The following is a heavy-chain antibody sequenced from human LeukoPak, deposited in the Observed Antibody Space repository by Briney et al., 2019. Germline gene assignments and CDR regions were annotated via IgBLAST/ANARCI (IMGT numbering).Heavy chain of an antibody. D-gene: IGHD3-16*01. CDR2: IYSDGRT. CDR3: ARDRGLRGNAFDY. V-gene: IGHV3-66*01. J-gene: IGHJ4*02. CDR1: GFTVSTNY. Sequence: PGGSLRLSCAASGFTVSTNYMSWVRQAPGKGLEWVSVIYSDGRTSYADSVRGRFTISRDNSKNTLHLQTSSLRAEDTAVYYCARDRGLRGNAFDYWGQGTLVTVSS.